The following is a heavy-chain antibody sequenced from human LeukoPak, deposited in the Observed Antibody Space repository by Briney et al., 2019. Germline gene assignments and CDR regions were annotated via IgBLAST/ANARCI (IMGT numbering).Heavy chain of an antibody. CDR3: ARVIRVLVVPAALPDY. Sequence: GGSLRLSCAASGFTFSSYWMSWVRQAPGKGLEWVANIKQDGSEKYYVDSVKGRFTISRDNAKNSLYLQMNSLRAEDTAVYYCARVIRVLVVPAALPDYWGQGTPVTVSS. J-gene: IGHJ4*02. CDR1: GFTFSSYW. V-gene: IGHV3-7*05. CDR2: IKQDGSEK. D-gene: IGHD2-2*01.